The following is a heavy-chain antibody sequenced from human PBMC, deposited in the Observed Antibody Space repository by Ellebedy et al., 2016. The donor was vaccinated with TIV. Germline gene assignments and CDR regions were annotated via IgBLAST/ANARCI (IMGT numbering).Heavy chain of an antibody. V-gene: IGHV3-23*01. Sequence: GESLKISCAASGLTFSSHAMSWVRQAPGKGLEWVSAISGSGDNTYYADSVKGRFTISRDNAENTLYMQMNRLRAEATAVYYCAKDQATMISYGMDVWGQGATVTVSS. D-gene: IGHD3-22*01. CDR1: GLTFSSHA. CDR3: AKDQATMISYGMDV. J-gene: IGHJ6*02. CDR2: ISGSGDNT.